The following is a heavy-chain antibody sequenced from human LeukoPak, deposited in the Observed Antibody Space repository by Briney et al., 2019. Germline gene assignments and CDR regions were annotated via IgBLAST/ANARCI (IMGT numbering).Heavy chain of an antibody. CDR3: ARVKVGATGYYYMDV. V-gene: IGHV3-21*01. CDR2: ISSSSSYI. Sequence: GGSLRLSCAASGFTFSSYSMNWVRQAPGKGLEWVSSISSSSSYIYYADSVKGRFTISRDNAKNSLYLQMNSLRAEDTAVYYCARVKVGATGYYYMDVWGKGTTVTVSS. J-gene: IGHJ6*03. D-gene: IGHD1-26*01. CDR1: GFTFSSYS.